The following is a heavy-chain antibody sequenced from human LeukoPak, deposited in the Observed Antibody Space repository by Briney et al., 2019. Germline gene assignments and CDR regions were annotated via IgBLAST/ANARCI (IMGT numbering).Heavy chain of an antibody. D-gene: IGHD3-22*01. J-gene: IGHJ3*02. CDR1: GVTFSSYA. CDR3: ARYYDSSGYTPGAFDI. Sequence: GGSLSLSCAASGVTFSSYAMSWVRQAPGKGLEWVSVFYSGGSTYYAESVKGRFTISRDNSKNTLYLQMNSLRAEDTAVYYCARYYDSSGYTPGAFDIWGQGTMVTVSS. V-gene: IGHV3-53*01. CDR2: FYSGGST.